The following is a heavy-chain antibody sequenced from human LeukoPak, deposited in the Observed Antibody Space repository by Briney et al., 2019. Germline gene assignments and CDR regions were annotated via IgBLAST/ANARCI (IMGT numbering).Heavy chain of an antibody. CDR3: ARAFRARYFDL. D-gene: IGHD2/OR15-2a*01. CDR1: GGSISSSSAY. V-gene: IGHV4-39*02. CDR2: IYYSKNT. J-gene: IGHJ2*01. Sequence: PSETLSLTCTVSGGSISSSSAYWGWIRQPPGKGLEWIGSIYYSKNTYYNPSLKSRVTISADTSKNQFSLTLSSVTAADTAVYYCARAFRARYFDLWGRGTLVTVSS.